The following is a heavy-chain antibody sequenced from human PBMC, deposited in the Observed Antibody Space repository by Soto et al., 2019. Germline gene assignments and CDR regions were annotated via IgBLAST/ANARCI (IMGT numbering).Heavy chain of an antibody. V-gene: IGHV4-30-4*01. D-gene: IGHD3-9*01. CDR3: ARAGEILTGYRDLFDY. J-gene: IGHJ4*02. Sequence: KPSETLSLTCTVSGGSISSGDYYWSWIRQPPGKGLEWIGYIYYSGSTYYNPSLKSRVTISVDTSKNQFSLKLSSVTAADTAVYYCARAGEILTGYRDLFDYWGQGTLVTVSS. CDR1: GGSISSGDYY. CDR2: IYYSGST.